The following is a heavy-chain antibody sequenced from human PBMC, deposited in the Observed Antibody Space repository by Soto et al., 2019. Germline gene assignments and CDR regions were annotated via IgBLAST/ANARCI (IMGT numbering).Heavy chain of an antibody. CDR2: MYYSGST. J-gene: IGHJ6*03. CDR1: GGSISGHY. CDR3: ARGPYYDLIWNYYYMDV. Sequence: QVQLQESGPGLVKPSETLSLSCSVSGGSISGHYWSWVRQTPGKGLEWIGYMYYSGSTNYNPSLKSRGTISVETSKNHFSLRLTSVNAADTAVYYCARGPYYDLIWNYYYMDVWGKGTTVTVSS. D-gene: IGHD3-16*01. V-gene: IGHV4-59*08.